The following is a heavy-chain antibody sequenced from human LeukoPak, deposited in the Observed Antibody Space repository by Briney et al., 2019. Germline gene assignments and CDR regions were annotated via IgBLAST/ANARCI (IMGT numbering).Heavy chain of an antibody. D-gene: IGHD2-2*01. V-gene: IGHV4-34*01. Sequence: SETLSLTCAVYGGSFSGYYWSWIRQPPGKGLEWIGEINHSGSTNYNPSLKSRVTISVDTSKNQFSLKLSSVTAADTAVYYCARQGPYCSSTSCPPGDYWGQGTLVPVSS. CDR2: INHSGST. CDR3: ARQGPYCSSTSCPPGDY. J-gene: IGHJ4*02. CDR1: GGSFSGYY.